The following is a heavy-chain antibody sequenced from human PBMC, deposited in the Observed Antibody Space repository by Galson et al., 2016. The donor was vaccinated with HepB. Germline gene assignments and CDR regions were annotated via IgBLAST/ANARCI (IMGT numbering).Heavy chain of an antibody. CDR3: ARDIVGANDL. V-gene: IGHV3-48*01. Sequence: SLRLSCAVSGSISSAESRNWVRQSPGRGLEWISYISITYGTIHYADSPKGRFTISRDNSKNTLYLEMNGLRAGDTAVYFCARDIVGANDLWGQGTLVTVSS. CDR2: ISITYGTI. D-gene: IGHD1-26*01. CDR1: GSISSAES. J-gene: IGHJ5*02.